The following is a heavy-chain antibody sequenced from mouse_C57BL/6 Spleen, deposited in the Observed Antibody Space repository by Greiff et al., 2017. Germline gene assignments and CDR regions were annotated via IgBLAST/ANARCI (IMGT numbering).Heavy chain of an antibody. V-gene: IGHV14-4*01. CDR3: TTRFITTVVAPGDY. J-gene: IGHJ4*01. CDR2: IDPENGDT. D-gene: IGHD1-1*01. Sequence: EVKLQESGAELVRPGASVKLSCTASGFNIKDDYMHWVKQRPEQGLEWIGWIDPENGDTEYASKFQGKATITADTSSNTAYLQLSSLTSEDTAVYYCTTRFITTVVAPGDYWGQGTSVTVSS. CDR1: GFNIKDDY.